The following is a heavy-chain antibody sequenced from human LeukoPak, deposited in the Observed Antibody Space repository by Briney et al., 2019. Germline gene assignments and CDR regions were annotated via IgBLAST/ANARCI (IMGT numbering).Heavy chain of an antibody. J-gene: IGHJ4*02. D-gene: IGHD1-26*01. Sequence: PGGSLRLSCAASGFTFDDYAMHWVRQAPRKGLEWVSGISWNSGSIGYADSVKGRFTISRDNAKNSLYLQMNSLRAEDTALYYCAKDETSIVGATAFDYWGQGTLVTVSS. CDR1: GFTFDDYA. CDR2: ISWNSGSI. V-gene: IGHV3-9*01. CDR3: AKDETSIVGATAFDY.